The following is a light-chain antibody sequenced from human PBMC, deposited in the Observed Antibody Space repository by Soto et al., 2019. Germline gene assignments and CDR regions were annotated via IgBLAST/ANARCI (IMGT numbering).Light chain of an antibody. V-gene: IGKV1-8*01. Sequence: VRITQTPLSFSASTGDRVTITCRASQGISSYLAWHQQKPGKAPKLLIYAASTLQSGVPSRFSGSGSGTDFTLTISCLQSEDFATYYCQQYYSYPRTCGQGTK. CDR2: AAS. CDR3: QQYYSYPRT. CDR1: QGISSY. J-gene: IGKJ1*01.